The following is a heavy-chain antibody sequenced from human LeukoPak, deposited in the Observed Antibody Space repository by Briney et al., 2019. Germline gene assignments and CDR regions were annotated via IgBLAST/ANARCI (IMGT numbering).Heavy chain of an antibody. D-gene: IGHD3-9*01. CDR2: FDPGSGEI. CDR3: ATGTHYDLLPF. J-gene: IGHJ4*02. V-gene: IGHV1-24*01. CDR1: EYSITELS. Sequence: ASVKVSCKVSEYSITELSTHWVRQAPGKGLEWMGGFDPGSGEIIYEQKFQDRVTMTEDTSIDTAYMELSSLRSEDTALYYCATGTHYDLLPFWGQGTLVTVSS.